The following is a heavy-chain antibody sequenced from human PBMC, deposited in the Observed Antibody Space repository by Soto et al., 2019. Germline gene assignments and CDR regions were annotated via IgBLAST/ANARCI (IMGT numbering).Heavy chain of an antibody. J-gene: IGHJ5*02. CDR3: ARDGVYYGSGSYYPHNWFDP. CDR1: GGSFSGYY. CDR2: INHSGST. D-gene: IGHD3-10*01. V-gene: IGHV4-34*01. Sequence: PSETLSLTCAVYGGSFSGYYWSWIRQPPGKGLEWIGEINHSGSTNYNPSLKSRVTISVDTSKKQFSLKLSSVTAADTAVYYCARDGVYYGSGSYYPHNWFDPWGQGTLVTVSS.